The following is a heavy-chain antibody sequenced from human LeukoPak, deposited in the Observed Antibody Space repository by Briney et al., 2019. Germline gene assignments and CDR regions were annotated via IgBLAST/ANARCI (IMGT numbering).Heavy chain of an antibody. CDR3: ARDGTRGRTFDY. CDR2: ISYDGSNK. V-gene: IGHV3-30-3*01. CDR1: GLTFSSYA. J-gene: IGHJ4*02. Sequence: PGGSLRLSCAASGLTFSSYAMHWVRQAPGKGLEWVAVISYDGSNKYYADSVKGRFTISRDNSKNTLYLQMNSLRAEDTAVYYCARDGTRGRTFDYWGQGTLVTVSS. D-gene: IGHD1-14*01.